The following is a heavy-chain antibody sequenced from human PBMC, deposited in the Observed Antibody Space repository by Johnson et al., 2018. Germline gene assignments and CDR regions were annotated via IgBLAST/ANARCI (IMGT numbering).Heavy chain of an antibody. CDR1: GFTLTKYS. Sequence: EVQLVESGGGLVKPGGSLRLSCAASGFTLTKYSMNWVRQAPGQGLEWVGFIRSKAYGGTTEYAASVKGRFTISRDDSKSIAYLQMNSRKTEDTAVYYCTSGSYGHAFAFWGQGTMVTVSS. J-gene: IGHJ3*01. CDR2: IRSKAYGGTT. D-gene: IGHD4-17*01. V-gene: IGHV3-49*04. CDR3: TSGSYGHAFAF.